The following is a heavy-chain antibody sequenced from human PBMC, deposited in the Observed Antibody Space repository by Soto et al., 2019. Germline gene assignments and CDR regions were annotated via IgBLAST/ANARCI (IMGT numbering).Heavy chain of an antibody. V-gene: IGHV1-69*13. CDR3: ARGLDYYDSSGYQPNLGY. CDR2: IIPIFGTA. D-gene: IGHD3-22*01. Sequence: GASVKVSCKASGGTFSSYAISWVRQAPGQGLEWMGGIIPIFGTANYAQKFQGRVTITADESTSTAYMELSSLRSEDTAVYYCARGLDYYDSSGYQPNLGYWGQGTLVTVSS. J-gene: IGHJ4*02. CDR1: GGTFSSYA.